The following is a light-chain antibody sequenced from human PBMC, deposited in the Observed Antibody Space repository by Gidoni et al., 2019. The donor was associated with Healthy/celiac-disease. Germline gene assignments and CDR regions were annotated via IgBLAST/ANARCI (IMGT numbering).Light chain of an antibody. Sequence: QSVLTQPPSASGTPGQRVTISCSGSSSTIGSNYVYWYQQLTGTAPKLLIYRNNQRPSGVPDRFSGSKSGTSASLAISGLRSEDEADYYCAAWDDSLSGLWVFGGGTKLTVL. CDR2: RNN. CDR1: SSTIGSNY. V-gene: IGLV1-47*01. J-gene: IGLJ3*02. CDR3: AAWDDSLSGLWV.